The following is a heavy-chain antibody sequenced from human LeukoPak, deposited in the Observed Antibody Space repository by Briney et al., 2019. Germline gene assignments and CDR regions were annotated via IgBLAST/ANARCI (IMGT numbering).Heavy chain of an antibody. CDR3: ARDSGMVRGVIWFDP. Sequence: ASVKVSCKASGYAFTRYYMHWVRQAPGQGLEWMGWINPNSGGTNYAQKFQGRVTMTRDTSISTAYMELSRLRSDDTAVYYCARDSGMVRGVIWFDPWGQGTLVTVSS. CDR2: INPNSGGT. V-gene: IGHV1-2*02. J-gene: IGHJ5*02. D-gene: IGHD3-10*01. CDR1: GYAFTRYY.